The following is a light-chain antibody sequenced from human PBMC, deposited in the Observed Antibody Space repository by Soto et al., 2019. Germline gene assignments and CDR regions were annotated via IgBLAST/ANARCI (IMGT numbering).Light chain of an antibody. CDR2: AAS. J-gene: IGKJ1*01. CDR1: QYISSS. Sequence: DIQMTQSPSSLSASVGDRVTITCRASQYISSSLNWYQHKPGKAPKLLIYAASRLQSGVPSRFSGSGSGTDFTRTISNLQPEDFATYYCQQSDIAPWTFGQGTKVESK. V-gene: IGKV1-39*01. CDR3: QQSDIAPWT.